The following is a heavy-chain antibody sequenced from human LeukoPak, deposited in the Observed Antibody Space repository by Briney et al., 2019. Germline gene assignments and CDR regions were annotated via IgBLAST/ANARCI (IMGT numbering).Heavy chain of an antibody. D-gene: IGHD3-22*01. Sequence: PGGSLRLPCAASGFTFSSYGMSWVRQAPGKGLEWVSGISGSGGSTYYADSVKGRFTISRDNSKNTLYLQMNRLRAEDTAIYFCAKENYYESSGPTAFDYWGQGALVTVSS. CDR1: GFTFSSYG. CDR2: ISGSGGST. CDR3: AKENYYESSGPTAFDY. J-gene: IGHJ4*02. V-gene: IGHV3-23*01.